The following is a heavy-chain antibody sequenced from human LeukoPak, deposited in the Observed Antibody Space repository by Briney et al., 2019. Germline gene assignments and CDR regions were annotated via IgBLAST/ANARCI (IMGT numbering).Heavy chain of an antibody. CDR2: INTNTGNP. CDR3: AREGYDYGDYVLIDP. J-gene: IGHJ5*02. CDR1: GYTFTSYA. D-gene: IGHD4-17*01. Sequence: ASVKVSCKASGYTFTSYAMNWVRQAPGQGLEWMGWINTNTGNPTYAHGFTGRFVFSLDTSVSTAYLQISSLKAEDTAVYYCAREGYDYGDYVLIDPWGQGTLVTVSS. V-gene: IGHV7-4-1*02.